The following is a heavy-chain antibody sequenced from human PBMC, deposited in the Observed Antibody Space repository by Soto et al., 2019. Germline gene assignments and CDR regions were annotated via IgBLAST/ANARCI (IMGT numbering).Heavy chain of an antibody. D-gene: IGHD4-4*01. CDR3: ARHSNYDYYGMDV. J-gene: IGHJ6*02. Sequence: SPSFQGHVTISADKSISTAYLQWSSLKASDTAMYYCARHSNYDYYGMDVWGQGTTVTVSS. V-gene: IGHV5-10-1*01.